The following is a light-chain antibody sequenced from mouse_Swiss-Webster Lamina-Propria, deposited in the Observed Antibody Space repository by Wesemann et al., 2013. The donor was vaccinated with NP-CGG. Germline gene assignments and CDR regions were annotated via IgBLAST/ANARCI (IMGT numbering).Light chain of an antibody. V-gene: IGKV12-46*01. CDR3: QHFWGTPFT. CDR2: AAT. J-gene: IGKJ4*01. Sequence: TCRASENIYSNLAWYQQKQGKSPQLLVYAATNLADGVPSRFSGSGSGTQYSLKINSLQSEDFGSYYCQHFWGTPFTFGSGTKLEIK. CDR1: ENIYSN.